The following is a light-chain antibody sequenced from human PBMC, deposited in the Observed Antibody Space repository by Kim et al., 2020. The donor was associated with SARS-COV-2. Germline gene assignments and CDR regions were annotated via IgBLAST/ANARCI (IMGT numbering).Light chain of an antibody. CDR1: SLRSYY. CDR3: NPRDSSGNHRYV. V-gene: IGLV3-19*01. CDR2: GKN. J-gene: IGLJ1*01. Sequence: SSELTQDPAVSVALGQTVRITCQGDSLRSYYASWYQQKPGQAPVLVIYGKNNRPSGIPDRFSGSSSGNTASLTITGAQAEDEADYYCNPRDSSGNHRYVF.